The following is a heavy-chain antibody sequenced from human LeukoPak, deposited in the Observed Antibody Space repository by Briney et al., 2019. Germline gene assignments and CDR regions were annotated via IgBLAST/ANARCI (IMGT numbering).Heavy chain of an antibody. CDR3: ARDRRGYDILTGYYGAEYFQH. V-gene: IGHV1-69*04. D-gene: IGHD3-9*01. CDR1: GGTLSSYT. CDR2: MIPILGIA. J-gene: IGHJ1*01. Sequence: SVKVSCKASGGTLSSYTISWVRQAPGQGLEWMGRMIPILGIANYAQKFQGRVTITADKSTSTAYMELSSLRSEDTAVYYCARDRRGYDILTGYYGAEYFQHWGRGTLVTVSS.